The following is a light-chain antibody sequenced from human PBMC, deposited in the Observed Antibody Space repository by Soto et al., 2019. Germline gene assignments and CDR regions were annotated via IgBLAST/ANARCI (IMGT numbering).Light chain of an antibody. J-gene: IGLJ2*01. CDR1: SSDIAHYHS. CDR2: DDN. Sequence: QSALTQPASVSGSPGQTVIISCTGTSSDIAHYHSVSWYQQHPGRAPKLILFDDNNRPSKIPHRFSGSKSDITASLTISGLQAEDEADYYCSSYSCSGTLVLFGGGTKLTVL. CDR3: SSYSCSGTLVL. V-gene: IGLV2-14*03.